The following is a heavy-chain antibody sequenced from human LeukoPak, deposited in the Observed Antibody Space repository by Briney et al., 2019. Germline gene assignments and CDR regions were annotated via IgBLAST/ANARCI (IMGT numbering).Heavy chain of an antibody. V-gene: IGHV3-21*01. CDR1: GFTFSSYI. CDR3: ARDSHYYDSSGYYDY. J-gene: IGHJ4*02. D-gene: IGHD3-22*01. CDR2: ISSSSSYI. Sequence: GGSLRLSCAASGFTFSSYIMNWVRQAPGKGLEWVSSISSSSSYIYYADSVKGRFTISRDNAKNSLYLQMNSLRAEDTAVYYCARDSHYYDSSGYYDYWGQGTLVTVSS.